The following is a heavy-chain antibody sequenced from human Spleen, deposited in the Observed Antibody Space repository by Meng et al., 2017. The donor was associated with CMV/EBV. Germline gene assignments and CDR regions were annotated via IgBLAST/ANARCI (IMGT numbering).Heavy chain of an antibody. CDR3: ARVGVVVPAAMNYYYYGMDV. D-gene: IGHD2-2*01. V-gene: IGHV1-69*10. CDR1: GGTFSSYA. CDR2: IIPILGIA. Sequence: SVKVSCKASGGTFSSYAINWARQAPGQGLEWMGGIIPILGIANYAQKFQGRVTITADKSTSTAYMELSSLRSEDTAVYYCARVGVVVPAAMNYYYYGMDVWGQGTTVTVSS. J-gene: IGHJ6*02.